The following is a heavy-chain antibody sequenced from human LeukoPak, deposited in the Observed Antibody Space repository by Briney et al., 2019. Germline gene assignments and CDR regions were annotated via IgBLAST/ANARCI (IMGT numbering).Heavy chain of an antibody. J-gene: IGHJ4*02. Sequence: PRGSLRLSCAASGFTFDDYAMHWVRQAPGKGLEWVSSISWNNGNIGHADSVKGRFTISRDNAKNSLYLQMNSLRAEDTALYYCAKDMYYDNSSSVDYWGQGTLVTVSS. CDR2: ISWNNGNI. D-gene: IGHD3-22*01. CDR1: GFTFDDYA. V-gene: IGHV3-9*01. CDR3: AKDMYYDNSSSVDY.